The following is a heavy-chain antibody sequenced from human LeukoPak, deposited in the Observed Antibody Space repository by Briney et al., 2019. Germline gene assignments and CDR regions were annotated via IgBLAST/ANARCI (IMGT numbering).Heavy chain of an antibody. CDR2: ISWNSGGI. Sequence: PGGSLRLSCAASGFTFSSYGMHWVRQAPGKGLEWVSGISWNSGGIRYADSVKGRFTISRDNAKNSLYLQMNSLRAEDTGLYYCVRDPGMIRFGESDSLDAFDVWGQGTMVTVSS. J-gene: IGHJ3*01. CDR3: VRDPGMIRFGESDSLDAFDV. V-gene: IGHV3-9*01. D-gene: IGHD3-10*01. CDR1: GFTFSSYG.